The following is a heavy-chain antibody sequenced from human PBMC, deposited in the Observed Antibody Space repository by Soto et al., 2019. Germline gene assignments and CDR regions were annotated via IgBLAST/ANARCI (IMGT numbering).Heavy chain of an antibody. Sequence: QLQLQESGPGLVKPSETLSLTCTVSGGSISSSSYYWGWIRQPPGKGLEWIGRIYYSGSTYYNPSLESRVSISGDTSKNQFSLTLSSVTAADTAVYYCARHTPAISISDHWGQGTLVTVSS. J-gene: IGHJ4*02. CDR2: IYYSGST. D-gene: IGHD2-15*01. CDR1: GGSISSSSYY. CDR3: ARHTPAISISDH. V-gene: IGHV4-39*01.